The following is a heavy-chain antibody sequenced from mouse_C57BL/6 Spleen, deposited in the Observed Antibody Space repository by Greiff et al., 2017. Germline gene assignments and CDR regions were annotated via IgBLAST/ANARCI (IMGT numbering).Heavy chain of an antibody. V-gene: IGHV5-12*01. CDR3: ARQGSGKGRYFDY. Sequence: EVQGVESGGGLVQPGGSLKLSCAASGFTFSDYYMYWVRQTPEKRLEWVAYISNGGGSTYYPDTVKGRFTISRDNAKNTLYLQMSRLKSEDTAMYYCARQGSGKGRYFDYWGQGTTLTVSS. CDR1: GFTFSDYY. CDR2: ISNGGGST. J-gene: IGHJ2*01. D-gene: IGHD4-1*01.